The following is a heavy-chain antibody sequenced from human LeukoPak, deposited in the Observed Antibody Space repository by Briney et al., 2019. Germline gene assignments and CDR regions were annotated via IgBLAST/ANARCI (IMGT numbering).Heavy chain of an antibody. Sequence: GGSLRLSCAASGFTFSSYSMNWVRQAPGKGLEWVSYISSSSSTIYYADSVKGRFTISRDNAQNSLFLRMNSLRAEDTAVYYCARGRYSGTYYPDYWGQGTLVTVSS. J-gene: IGHJ4*02. D-gene: IGHD1-26*01. CDR3: ARGRYSGTYYPDY. V-gene: IGHV3-48*01. CDR1: GFTFSSYS. CDR2: ISSSSSTI.